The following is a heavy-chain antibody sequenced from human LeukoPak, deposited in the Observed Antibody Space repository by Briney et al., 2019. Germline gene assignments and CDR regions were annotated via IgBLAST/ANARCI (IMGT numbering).Heavy chain of an antibody. CDR3: ARPGKVSGVYYYYMDV. CDR2: ISYSGST. J-gene: IGHJ6*03. CDR1: GGSISSSSYY. Sequence: PSETLSLTCTVSGGSISSSSYYWAWIRQPPAKGLEWIGTISYSGSTYYNPSLKSRVTISVDTSKNQFSLKLSSVTAADTAVYYCARPGKVSGVYYYYMDVWGKGTTVTVSS. V-gene: IGHV4-39*01. D-gene: IGHD3-10*01.